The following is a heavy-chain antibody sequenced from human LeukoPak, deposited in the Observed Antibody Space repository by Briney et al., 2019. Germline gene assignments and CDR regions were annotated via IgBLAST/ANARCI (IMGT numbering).Heavy chain of an antibody. CDR1: GYSISSGYY. V-gene: IGHV4-38-2*02. J-gene: IGHJ4*02. D-gene: IGHD2-8*01. CDR2: IYHSGST. CDR3: AREESTNGVCYTH. Sequence: PSETLSLTCAVSGYSISSGYYWGWIRQPPGKGLEWIGSIYHSGSTYYNPSLKSRVTISVDTSKNQFSLKLSSVTAADTVVYYCAREESTNGVCYTHWGQGTLVTVSS.